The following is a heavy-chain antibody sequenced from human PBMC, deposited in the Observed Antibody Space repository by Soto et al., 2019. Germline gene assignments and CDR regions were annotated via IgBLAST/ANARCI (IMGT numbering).Heavy chain of an antibody. CDR1: GYSFTSYW. D-gene: IGHD6-19*01. CDR3: ARLAVSGWSIDYYGMDV. V-gene: IGHV5-10-1*01. CDR2: IDPSDSYT. J-gene: IGHJ6*02. Sequence: GESLKISCKGSGYSFTSYWISWVRQMPGKGLEWMGRIDPSDSYTNYSPSFQGHVTISADKSISTAYLQWSSLKASDTAMYYCARLAVSGWSIDYYGMDVWGRGTTVTSP.